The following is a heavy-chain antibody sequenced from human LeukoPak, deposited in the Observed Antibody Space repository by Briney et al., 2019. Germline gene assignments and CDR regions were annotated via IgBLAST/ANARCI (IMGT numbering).Heavy chain of an antibody. V-gene: IGHV3-66*01. J-gene: IGHJ4*02. CDR3: ATTAVAGTGDY. CDR2: IYSGGST. D-gene: IGHD6-19*01. CDR1: GFTVSSNY. Sequence: GGSLRLSCAASGFTVSSNYMSWVRQAPGKGLEWVSVIYSGGSTYYADSVKGRFTISRDNSKNTLYLQMNSLRAEDTAVYYCATTAVAGTGDYWGQGTLVTVSS.